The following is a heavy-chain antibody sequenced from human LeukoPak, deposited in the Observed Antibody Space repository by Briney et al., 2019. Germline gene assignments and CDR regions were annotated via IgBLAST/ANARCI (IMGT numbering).Heavy chain of an antibody. Sequence: GGSLRLSCAASGFTFSSYAMSWVRQAPGKGVEWVSAISGSGGSTYYADSVKGRFTISRDNSKNTLYLQMNSLRAEDTAVYYCAIDIVVVPAAPHPGYWGQGTLVTVSS. V-gene: IGHV3-23*01. CDR2: ISGSGGST. D-gene: IGHD2-2*01. J-gene: IGHJ4*02. CDR1: GFTFSSYA. CDR3: AIDIVVVPAAPHPGY.